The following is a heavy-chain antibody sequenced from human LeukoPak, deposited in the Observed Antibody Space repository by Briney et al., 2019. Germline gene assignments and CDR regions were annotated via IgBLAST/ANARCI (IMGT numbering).Heavy chain of an antibody. CDR2: ISGDGGSA. D-gene: IGHD2-21*02. V-gene: IGHV3-43*02. Sequence: PGGSLRLSCAASGFTFGEYAMHWVRQAPGKGLEWVSLISGDGGSAFFADSVKGRFTVSRDNSKNSLSLQMNSLRSDDTALYYCAKDAHLGLTAVFDYWGQGTLVTVPS. CDR1: GFTFGEYA. J-gene: IGHJ4*02. CDR3: AKDAHLGLTAVFDY.